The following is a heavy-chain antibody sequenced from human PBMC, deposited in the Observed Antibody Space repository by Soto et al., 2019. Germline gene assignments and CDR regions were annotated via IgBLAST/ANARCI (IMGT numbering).Heavy chain of an antibody. Sequence: PGGSLRLSCSASGFTFSSYAMHWVRQAPGKGLEYVSAISSNGGSTYYADSVKGRFTISRDNSKNTLYLQMSSLRAEDTAVYYCVSYDFWSGWYYGMDVWGQGTTVTVSS. V-gene: IGHV3-64D*06. CDR3: VSYDFWSGWYYGMDV. D-gene: IGHD3-3*01. J-gene: IGHJ6*02. CDR2: ISSNGGST. CDR1: GFTFSSYA.